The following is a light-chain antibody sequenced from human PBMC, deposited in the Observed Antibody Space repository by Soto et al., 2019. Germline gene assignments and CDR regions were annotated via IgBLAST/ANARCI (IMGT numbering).Light chain of an antibody. CDR3: QSYALSSITDYV. CDR2: ENT. J-gene: IGLJ1*01. Sequence: QSVLTQPASVSGAPGQTITIPCTGTSSDVGGRNYVSWYQQHPGKAPKLLIYENTFRPSGVSDRFSGSKSGNTASLPISGLQPDDEADYYCQSYALSSITDYVFGTGTKVTVL. CDR1: SSDVGGRNY. V-gene: IGLV2-14*01.